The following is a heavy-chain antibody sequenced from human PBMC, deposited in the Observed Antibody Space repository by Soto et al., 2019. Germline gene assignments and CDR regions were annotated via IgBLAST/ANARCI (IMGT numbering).Heavy chain of an antibody. CDR3: ARRRCSGGSCYFDY. J-gene: IGHJ4*02. V-gene: IGHV4-59*08. Sequence: QVQLQESGPGLVKPSETLSLTCTVSGGSISSYYWSWIRQPPGKGLEWIGYIYYSGSTNYNPSLKSRVTIPVDTSKNQFSLKLSSVTAADTAVYYCARRRCSGGSCYFDYWGQGTLVTVSS. D-gene: IGHD2-15*01. CDR1: GGSISSYY. CDR2: IYYSGST.